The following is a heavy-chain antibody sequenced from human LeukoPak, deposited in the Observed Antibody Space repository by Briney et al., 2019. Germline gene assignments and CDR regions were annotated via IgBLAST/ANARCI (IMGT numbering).Heavy chain of an antibody. D-gene: IGHD3-10*01. CDR3: VKDKDGSGSYYFDY. CDR2: ISYDGSNK. J-gene: IGHJ4*02. CDR1: GFTFSNYG. V-gene: IGHV3-30*18. Sequence: GGSLRLSCAASGFTFSNYGMHWVRQAPGKGLEWVAIISYDGSNKYYADSVKGRFTISRDHSKNTLYLQMNSLRTEDTALYYFVKDKDGSGSYYFDYWGQGTLVTVSS.